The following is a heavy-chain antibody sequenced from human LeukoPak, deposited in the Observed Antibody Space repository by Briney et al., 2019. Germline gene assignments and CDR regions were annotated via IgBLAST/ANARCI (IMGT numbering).Heavy chain of an antibody. D-gene: IGHD3-16*01. CDR3: ATDLSLGGAHGR. J-gene: IGHJ4*02. V-gene: IGHV1-24*01. Sequence: GASVKVSCKVSGYTLTELSMHWVRQAPGKGLEWMGGFDPEDGETIYAQKFQGRVTMTEDTSTDTAYMELSSLRSEDTAVYYCATDLSLGGAHGRWGQGTLVTVSS. CDR1: GYTLTELS. CDR2: FDPEDGET.